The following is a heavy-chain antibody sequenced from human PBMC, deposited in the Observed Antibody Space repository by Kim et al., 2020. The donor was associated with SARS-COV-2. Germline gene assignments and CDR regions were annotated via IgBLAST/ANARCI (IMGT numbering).Heavy chain of an antibody. CDR3: TTGLLRRKDY. CDR2: IKSKTDGWTT. Sequence: GGSLRLSCAASGFTFSNAWMSWVRQAPGKGLEWVGRIKSKTDGWTTDYAAPVKGRFTISRDDSKNTLYLQMNSLKTEDTAVYYCTTGLLRRKDYWGQGTLVTVSS. J-gene: IGHJ4*02. V-gene: IGHV3-15*01. CDR1: GFTFSNAW. D-gene: IGHD4-17*01.